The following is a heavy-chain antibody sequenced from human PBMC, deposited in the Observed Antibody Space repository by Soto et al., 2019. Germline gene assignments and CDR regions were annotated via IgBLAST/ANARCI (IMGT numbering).Heavy chain of an antibody. CDR1: GFTFSSYS. CDR2: ISSSSSYI. CDR3: ARDSGGYSYGYVYYYYYMDV. J-gene: IGHJ6*03. D-gene: IGHD5-18*01. Sequence: GGSLRLSCAASGFTFSSYSMNWVRQAPGKGLEWVSSISSSSSYIYYADSVKGRFTISRDNAKNSLYLQMNSLRAEDTAVYYCARDSGGYSYGYVYYYYYMDVWGKGTTVTVSS. V-gene: IGHV3-21*01.